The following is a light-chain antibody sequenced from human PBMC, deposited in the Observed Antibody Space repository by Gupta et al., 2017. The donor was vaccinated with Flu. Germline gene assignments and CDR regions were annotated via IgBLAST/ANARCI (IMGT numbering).Light chain of an antibody. CDR1: SSGDGAYNF. J-gene: IGLJ2*01. CDR3: WSYAHSYIF. CDR2: DVA. Sequence: QSVTISCAGASSGDGAYNFISWYQQHPGKPPKLIIYDVAKRPSGVPDRFSGSKSGTTASLTISGLQAEDEADYYCWSYAHSYIFFGGGTKLTVL. V-gene: IGLV2-11*03.